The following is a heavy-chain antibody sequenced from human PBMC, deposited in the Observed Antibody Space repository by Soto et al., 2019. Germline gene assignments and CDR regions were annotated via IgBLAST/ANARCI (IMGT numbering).Heavy chain of an antibody. J-gene: IGHJ5*02. CDR1: GYSFTNND. CDR3: ARMETFGSLNWFDP. CDR2: MNPGSGDT. V-gene: IGHV1-8*01. Sequence: ASVKVSCKASGYSFTNNDVSWVRQATGQGLEWMGWMNPGSGDTGYAQKFQGRVTMTRDISIATAYMELSSLRSDDTAIYYCARMETFGSLNWFDPWGQGTLVTVAS. D-gene: IGHD3-16*01.